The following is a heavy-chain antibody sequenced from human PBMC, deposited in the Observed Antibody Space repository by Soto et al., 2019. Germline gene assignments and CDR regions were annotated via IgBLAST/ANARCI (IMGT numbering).Heavy chain of an antibody. Sequence: PSETLSLTCTVSGGSISSSSYYWGWIRQPPGKGLEWIGRIYYSGSTNYNPSLKSRVTISVDTSKNQFSLKLSSVTAADTAVYYCARHRSGSYYFFDYWGQGTLVTVSS. CDR3: ARHRSGSYYFFDY. CDR2: IYYSGST. V-gene: IGHV4-39*01. CDR1: GGSISSSSYY. J-gene: IGHJ4*02. D-gene: IGHD3-10*01.